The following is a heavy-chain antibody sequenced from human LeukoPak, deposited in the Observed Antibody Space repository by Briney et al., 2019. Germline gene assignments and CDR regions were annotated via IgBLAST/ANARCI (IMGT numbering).Heavy chain of an antibody. CDR1: GGSVISSDFH. V-gene: IGHV4-39*07. J-gene: IGHJ4*02. D-gene: IGHD3-10*01. CDR3: ARNMVRGVITPFHFDY. CDR2: ISHSGIT. Sequence: TSETLSLTCTVPGGSVISSDFHWGWSRQPPGKGLEWIGSISHSGITYYNPSLKSRVTISVDTSKNQFSLKLSSVTAADTAVYYCARNMVRGVITPFHFDYWGQGTLVTVSS.